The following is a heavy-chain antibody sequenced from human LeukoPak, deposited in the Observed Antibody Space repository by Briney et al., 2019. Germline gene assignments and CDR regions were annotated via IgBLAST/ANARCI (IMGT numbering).Heavy chain of an antibody. CDR3: ARLNGGY. J-gene: IGHJ4*02. Sequence: SETLSLTCTVSGGSISSYYWSWIRQPPGKGLEWIGYINYSGSTNYNPSLKSRFTISVDTSKNQFSLKLSSVTAADTAVYYCARLNGGYWGQGTLVTVSS. V-gene: IGHV4-59*01. CDR1: GGSISSYY. CDR2: INYSGST. D-gene: IGHD7-27*01.